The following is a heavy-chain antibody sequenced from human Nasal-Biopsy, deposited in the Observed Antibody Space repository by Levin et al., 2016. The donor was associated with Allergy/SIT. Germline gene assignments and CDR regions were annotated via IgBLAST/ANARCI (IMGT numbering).Heavy chain of an antibody. J-gene: IGHJ3*01. V-gene: IGHV3-9*01. CDR3: AKDIVVAAMRADDAFDV. D-gene: IGHD2-15*01. Sequence: SLKISCVVSGVSFDDYAMHWVRRAPGKGLEWVSSISWNSGIIDYADSVKGRLTISRDNPTNTLFLQMNSLTPGDTAVYYCAKDIVVAAMRADDAFDVWGQGTTVTVSS. CDR2: ISWNSGII. CDR1: GVSFDDYA.